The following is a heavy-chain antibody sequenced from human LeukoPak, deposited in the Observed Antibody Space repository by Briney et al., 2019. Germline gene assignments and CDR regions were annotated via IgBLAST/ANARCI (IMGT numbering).Heavy chain of an antibody. Sequence: GGSLRLSCAASGFTFSSFWMSWVRQAPGKGLEWVANIREDGSDKNYVDSVKGRFTISRDNTTRSVFLQMNSLRDEDTAVYFCARDRGYDTFDYWGQGTLVTASS. CDR3: ARDRGYDTFDY. J-gene: IGHJ4*02. V-gene: IGHV3-7*01. CDR1: GFTFSSFW. CDR2: IREDGSDK. D-gene: IGHD5-12*01.